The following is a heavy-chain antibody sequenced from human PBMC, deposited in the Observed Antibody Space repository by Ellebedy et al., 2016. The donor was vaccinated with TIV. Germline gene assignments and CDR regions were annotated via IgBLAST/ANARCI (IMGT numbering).Heavy chain of an antibody. CDR2: SYYIGTT. V-gene: IGHV4-61*01. CDR1: GGSVSSGSHY. D-gene: IGHD3-10*01. J-gene: IGHJ6*02. CDR3: AGGSYTPYGMDA. Sequence: GSLRLSCTVSGGSVSSGSHYWNWIRQPPGKGLEWIGYSYYIGTTNYNPSLKSRVTISEDTSKNQFSLRLSSVTAADTAVYYCAGGSYTPYGMDAWGRGTTVIVSS.